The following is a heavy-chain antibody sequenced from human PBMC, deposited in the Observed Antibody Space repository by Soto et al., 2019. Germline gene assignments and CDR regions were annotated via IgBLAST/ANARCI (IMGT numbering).Heavy chain of an antibody. J-gene: IGHJ5*02. CDR2: IDWNSGTI. Sequence: EMQLVESGGGLVQPGRSLRLSCAVSGFTFENFALHWVRQAPGKGLEWVSGIDWNSGTIAYADSVKGRFTLSRDSATSSLYLHLDGLRPEDTAFYYCAKAPKVVTPWFDPWGHGALVTVSS. V-gene: IGHV3-9*01. D-gene: IGHD2-21*02. CDR3: AKAPKVVTPWFDP. CDR1: GFTFENFA.